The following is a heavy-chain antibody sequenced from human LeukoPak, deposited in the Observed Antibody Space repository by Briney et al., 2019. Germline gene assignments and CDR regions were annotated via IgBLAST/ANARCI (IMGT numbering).Heavy chain of an antibody. Sequence: ELSETLSLTCTVSGVSISSSSYYWGWIRQPPGKGLEWIGSIYYSGSTYYNPSLKSRVTISVDTSKNQFSLKLSSVTAADTAVYYCARPLQPGPLYYYYGMDVWGQGTTVTVSS. CDR1: GVSISSSSYY. CDR2: IYYSGST. D-gene: IGHD4-11*01. CDR3: ARPLQPGPLYYYYGMDV. J-gene: IGHJ6*02. V-gene: IGHV4-39*01.